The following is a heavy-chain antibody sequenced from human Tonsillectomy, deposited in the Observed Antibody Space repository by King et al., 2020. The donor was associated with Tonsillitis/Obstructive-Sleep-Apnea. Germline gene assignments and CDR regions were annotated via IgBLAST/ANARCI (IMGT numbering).Heavy chain of an antibody. V-gene: IGHV3-30*04. D-gene: IGHD5-12*01. J-gene: IGHJ4*02. CDR3: AREGGYGPFDC. CDR2: ISYDGRKK. Sequence: QLVQSGGGVVQPGRSLRLSCAASGFTFSSYAMHWVRQAPGKGLEWVAVISYDGRKKNQADSVKGRFTISRDNSKNTLYLQMNSLRADDTAVYYCAREGGYGPFDCWGQGTLVTVSS. CDR1: GFTFSSYA.